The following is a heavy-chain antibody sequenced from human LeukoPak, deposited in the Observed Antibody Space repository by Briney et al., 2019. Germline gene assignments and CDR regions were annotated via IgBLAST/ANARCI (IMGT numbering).Heavy chain of an antibody. Sequence: GGSLRLSCEGSGFTFKNYGMSWVRQSPGKGLEWVSDINDIGSKTYYGDSMKGRVIVSRDNSKKAVYLQMSSLRAEDTAVYYCAREFGGSYSTGDYWGQGTLVTVSS. J-gene: IGHJ4*02. CDR2: INDIGSKT. D-gene: IGHD1-26*01. CDR1: GFTFKNYG. CDR3: AREFGGSYSTGDY. V-gene: IGHV3-23*01.